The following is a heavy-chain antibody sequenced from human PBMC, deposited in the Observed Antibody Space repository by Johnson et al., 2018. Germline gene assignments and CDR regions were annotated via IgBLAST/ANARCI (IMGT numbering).Heavy chain of an antibody. CDR1: GASISGYY. J-gene: IGHJ4*02. V-gene: IGHV4-59*01. Sequence: QVQLQESGPGLVKPSETLSLTCTVSGASISGYYWSWIRQPPGKGLEWIGYIYYSGSTNYNPSLKSRVTLSVDTSKNQFSLKLSSVTAADPAVYYCARVVVGATDYWGQGTLVTVSS. D-gene: IGHD1-26*01. CDR3: ARVVVGATDY. CDR2: IYYSGST.